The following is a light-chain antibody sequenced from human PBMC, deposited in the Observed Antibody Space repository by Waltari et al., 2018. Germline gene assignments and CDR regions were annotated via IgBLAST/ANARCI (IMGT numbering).Light chain of an antibody. CDR2: DAS. CDR1: QSINNF. CDR3: QLRDNWPPYT. Sequence: EIVLTQSPATLSLSPGQRATLSCRASQSINNFLARSQQKPGQPPRLLIADASSRATGIPARFSGSGSGTDFTLTISRLEPEDFAIYYCQLRDNWPPYTFGQGTKLEIK. J-gene: IGKJ2*01. V-gene: IGKV3-11*01.